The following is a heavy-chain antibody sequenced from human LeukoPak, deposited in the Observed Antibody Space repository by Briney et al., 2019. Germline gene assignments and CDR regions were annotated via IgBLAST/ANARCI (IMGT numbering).Heavy chain of an antibody. V-gene: IGHV3-21*01. CDR1: GFTFSSYS. Sequence: GGSLRLSCAASGFTFSSYSMNWVRQAPGKGLEWVSSISSSSSYIYYADSVKGRSTISRDNAKNSLYLQMNSLRAEDTAVYYCARAGIRLPDAFDIWGQGTMVTVSS. J-gene: IGHJ3*02. CDR2: ISSSSSYI. CDR3: ARAGIRLPDAFDI.